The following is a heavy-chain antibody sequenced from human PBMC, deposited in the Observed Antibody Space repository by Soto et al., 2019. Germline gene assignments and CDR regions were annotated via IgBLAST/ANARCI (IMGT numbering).Heavy chain of an antibody. V-gene: IGHV3-23*01. D-gene: IGHD3-16*01. CDR1: GVCFCHWS. CDR3: AKAYFVWSSEQPYYFDY. Sequence: GGPRWVSRGAAGVCFCHWSPTLGRQGPGEGLEWVSGISGSGGRSYYADSVKGRFTISRDNSKSTLYLQMNSLRAEDTAVYYCAKAYFVWSSEQPYYFDYWGQGTLVTVSS. J-gene: IGHJ4*02. CDR2: ISGSGGRS.